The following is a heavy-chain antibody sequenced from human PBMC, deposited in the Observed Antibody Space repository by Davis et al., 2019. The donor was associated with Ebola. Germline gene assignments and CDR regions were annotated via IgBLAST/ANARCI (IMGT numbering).Heavy chain of an antibody. V-gene: IGHV3-23*01. CDR1: GFTFSNYA. J-gene: IGHJ3*02. CDR3: AKDLVEIVVVYAFDI. D-gene: IGHD3-22*01. CDR2: ISGSAGSA. Sequence: PGGSLRLSCVVPGFTFSNYAMSWVRQAPGKGLEWVSSISGSAGSAYYADSVKGRFTISRDNPKNTLYLQMNSLRADDTAVYYCAKDLVEIVVVYAFDIWGQGTMVTVSS.